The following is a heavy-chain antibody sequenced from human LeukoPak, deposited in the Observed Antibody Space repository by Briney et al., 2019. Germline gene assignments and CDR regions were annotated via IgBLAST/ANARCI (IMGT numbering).Heavy chain of an antibody. Sequence: SSETLSLTCAVYGGSFGVYYWSWMRQPPGKGLEWIGEINHSGTTNYNPSLKSRVTISLDTSKNQFSLKLTSVTAADTAVYYCARGGGSSNYWFDPWGQGTLVTVSS. CDR1: GGSFGVYY. J-gene: IGHJ5*02. CDR3: ARGGGSSNYWFDP. V-gene: IGHV4-34*01. CDR2: INHSGTT. D-gene: IGHD4-11*01.